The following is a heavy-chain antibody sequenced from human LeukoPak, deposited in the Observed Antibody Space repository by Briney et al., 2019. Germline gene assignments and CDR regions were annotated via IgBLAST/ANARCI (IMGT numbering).Heavy chain of an antibody. CDR2: ISSSSSTI. V-gene: IGHV3-48*02. J-gene: IGHJ4*02. D-gene: IGHD6-6*01. CDR1: GFTFSSYN. CDR3: AREYSSSSGSVSDY. Sequence: GGSLRLSCAASGFTFSSYNMNWVRQAPGKAREWVSYISSSSSTIYYADSVKGRFTISRDNAKNSLYLQKNTLRDEDTAVYYCAREYSSSSGSVSDYWGQGTLVTVSS.